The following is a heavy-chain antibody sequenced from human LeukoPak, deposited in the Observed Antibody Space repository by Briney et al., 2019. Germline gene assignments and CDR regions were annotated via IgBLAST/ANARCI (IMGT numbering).Heavy chain of an antibody. D-gene: IGHD3-3*01. CDR1: GFTFSSYS. CDR2: ISSSSSYI. V-gene: IGHV3-21*01. J-gene: IGHJ5*02. CDR3: ARVNSGKPPTYYDFLS. Sequence: GGSLRLSCAASGFTFSSYSMNWVRQAPGKGLEWVSSISSSSSYIYYADSVKGRFTISRDNAKNSLYLQVNSLRAEDTAVYYCARVNSGKPPTYYDFLSWGQGTLVTVSS.